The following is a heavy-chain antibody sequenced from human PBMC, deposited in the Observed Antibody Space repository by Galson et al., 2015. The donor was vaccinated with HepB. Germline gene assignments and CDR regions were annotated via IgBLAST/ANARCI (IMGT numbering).Heavy chain of an antibody. J-gene: IGHJ4*02. CDR1: GYTFTGYY. Sequence: SVKVSCKASGYTFTGYYMHWVRQAPGQGLEWAGWINPNSGGTNYAQKFQGRVTMTRDTSISTAYMELSRLRSDDTAVYYCARVGSGYSARGLDYWGQGTLVTVSS. CDR2: INPNSGGT. V-gene: IGHV1-2*02. D-gene: IGHD3-3*01. CDR3: ARVGSGYSARGLDY.